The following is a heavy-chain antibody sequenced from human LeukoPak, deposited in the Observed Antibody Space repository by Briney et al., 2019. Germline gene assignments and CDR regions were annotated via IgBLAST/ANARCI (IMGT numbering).Heavy chain of an antibody. CDR2: SGISGGT. CDR3: ARRGLSTTYYFDY. V-gene: IGHV3-23*01. Sequence: GGSPRLSCAASGFTYDTYAMSWVRRAPGKGLEWVSTSGISGGTYYADSVKGRFTISRDNSKNTLYLQVNNLRAEDTAVYYCARRGLSTTYYFDYWGQGTLVTVSS. CDR1: GFTYDTYA. J-gene: IGHJ4*02. D-gene: IGHD2/OR15-2a*01.